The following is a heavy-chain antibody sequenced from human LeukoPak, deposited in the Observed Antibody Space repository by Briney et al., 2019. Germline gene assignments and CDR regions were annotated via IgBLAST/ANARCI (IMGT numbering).Heavy chain of an antibody. D-gene: IGHD5-18*01. CDR3: ARDLSTAMVTLVGINWFDP. J-gene: IGHJ5*02. Sequence: GASVKVSCKASGDTFSSYAISWVRQAPGQGLEWMGRIIPIFGTANYAQKFQGRVTITTDESTSTAYMELSSLRSEDTAVYYCARDLSTAMVTLVGINWFDPWGQGTLVTVSS. CDR2: IIPIFGTA. CDR1: GDTFSSYA. V-gene: IGHV1-69*05.